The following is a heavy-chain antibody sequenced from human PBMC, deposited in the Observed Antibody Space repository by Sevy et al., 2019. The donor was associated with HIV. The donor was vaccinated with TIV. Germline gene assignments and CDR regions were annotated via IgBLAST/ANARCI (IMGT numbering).Heavy chain of an antibody. CDR2: ISTTSTYV. CDR3: ARDSGEGYYAMDV. D-gene: IGHD3-10*01. V-gene: IGHV3-21*01. J-gene: IGHJ6*02. CDR1: GFTFSSYT. Sequence: GGSLRLSCVASGFTFSSYTMNWVRQAPGKGLDWVSSISTTSTYVYYADSVKGRFTISRDNAKNSLYLQVNSLRAEDTAVYYCARDSGEGYYAMDVWGQGTTVTVSS.